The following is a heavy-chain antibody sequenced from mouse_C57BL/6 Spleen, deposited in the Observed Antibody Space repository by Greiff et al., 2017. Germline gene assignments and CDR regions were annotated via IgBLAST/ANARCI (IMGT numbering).Heavy chain of an antibody. V-gene: IGHV1-63*01. D-gene: IGHD1-1*01. J-gene: IGHJ2*01. Sequence: QVQLQQSGAELVRPGTSVKMSCKASGYTFTNYWIGWAKQRPGHGLEWIGDIYPGGGYTNYNEKFKGKATLAADKSSSTAYMQFSSLPSEDSAIYDCARGYYGSSLYFDYWGQGTTLTVSA. CDR1: GYTFTNYW. CDR2: IYPGGGYT. CDR3: ARGYYGSSLYFDY.